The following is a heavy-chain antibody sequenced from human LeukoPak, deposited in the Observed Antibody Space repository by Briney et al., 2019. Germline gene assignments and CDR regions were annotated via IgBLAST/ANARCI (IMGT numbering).Heavy chain of an antibody. CDR2: INAGGGST. Sequence: GGSLRLSCAASGFIFSNFDMHWVRRAPGKGLEYVSSINAGGGSTYYAASVKGRFTISRDAVKDTLYLQMGSVRIEDTAVYYCARGGLESPWSGYNAPDFWGQGTLVAVSS. V-gene: IGHV3-64*02. CDR3: ARGGLESPWSGYNAPDF. D-gene: IGHD3-3*01. J-gene: IGHJ4*02. CDR1: GFIFSNFD.